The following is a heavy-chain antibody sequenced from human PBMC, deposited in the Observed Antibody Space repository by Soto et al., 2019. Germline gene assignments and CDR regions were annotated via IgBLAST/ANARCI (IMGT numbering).Heavy chain of an antibody. CDR1: GYTFTGYY. CDR3: ARGSGYDFLGPYYYYGMDV. D-gene: IGHD5-12*01. V-gene: IGHV1-2*02. Sequence: ASVKVSCKASGYTFTGYYMHWVRQAPGQGLEWMGWINPNSGGTNYAQKFQGRVTMTRDTSISTAYMELSRLRSDDTAVYYCARGSGYDFLGPYYYYGMDVWGQGTTVTVSS. CDR2: INPNSGGT. J-gene: IGHJ6*02.